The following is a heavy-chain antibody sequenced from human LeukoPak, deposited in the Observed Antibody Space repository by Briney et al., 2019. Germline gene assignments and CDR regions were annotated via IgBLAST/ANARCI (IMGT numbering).Heavy chain of an antibody. CDR2: IDISGSNA. Sequence: PGGSLRLSCAASGFTFSSHAMSWVRQAPGRGLEWVSSIDISGSNAYYADSVKGRFTISRDNSRNTLYLQMDSLRAEDSAIYYCAKELRLNDYWGQGTLVTVSS. CDR3: AKELRLNDY. V-gene: IGHV3-23*01. J-gene: IGHJ4*02. D-gene: IGHD4-17*01. CDR1: GFTFSSHA.